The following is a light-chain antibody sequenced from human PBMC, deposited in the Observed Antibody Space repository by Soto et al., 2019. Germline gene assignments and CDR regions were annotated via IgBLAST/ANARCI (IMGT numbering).Light chain of an antibody. CDR1: SSDVGGYNY. Sequence: QSVLTQPPSASGSPGQSVTIYCTGTSSDVGGYNYVSWYQQHPGKAPKLMIYEVSKRPSGVPDRFSGSKSGNTASLTVSGRQAEDEADYYCSSYAGSNNLGVFGGGTKLTVL. J-gene: IGLJ3*02. CDR3: SSYAGSNNLGV. CDR2: EVS. V-gene: IGLV2-8*01.